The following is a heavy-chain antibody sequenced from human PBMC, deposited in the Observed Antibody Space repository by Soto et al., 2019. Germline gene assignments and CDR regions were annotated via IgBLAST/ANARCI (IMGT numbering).Heavy chain of an antibody. Sequence: SETLSLTCTVSGGSISSYYWSWIRQPPGKGLEWIGYIYYSGSTNYNPSLKSRVTISVDTSKNQFSLKLSSVTAADTAVYYCARSGTLDWFDPWGQGTLVTVSS. CDR2: IYYSGST. CDR3: ARSGTLDWFDP. D-gene: IGHD1-7*01. CDR1: GGSISSYY. V-gene: IGHV4-59*01. J-gene: IGHJ5*02.